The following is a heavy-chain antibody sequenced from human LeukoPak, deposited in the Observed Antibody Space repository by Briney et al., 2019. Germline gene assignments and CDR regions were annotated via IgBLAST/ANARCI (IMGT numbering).Heavy chain of an antibody. CDR2: IYYSGST. Sequence: SETLSLTCTVSGGSISSSSYYWGWIRQPPGKGLEWIGSIYYSGSTYYNPSLKSRVTISVGTSKNQFSLKLSSVTAADTAVYYCARTNTYSSSWYVNYYYGMDVWGQGTTVTVSS. V-gene: IGHV4-39*01. CDR1: GGSISSSSYY. J-gene: IGHJ6*02. CDR3: ARTNTYSSSWYVNYYYGMDV. D-gene: IGHD6-13*01.